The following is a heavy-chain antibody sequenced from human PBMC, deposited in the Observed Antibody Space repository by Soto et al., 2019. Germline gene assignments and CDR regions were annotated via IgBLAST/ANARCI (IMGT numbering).Heavy chain of an antibody. Sequence: PSETLSLTCTVSGGSISRYYWSWIRQPPGKGLEWIGYIYYSGSTNYNPSLKSRVTISVDTSKNQFSLKLSSVTAADTAVYYCARDPGYYRSATNSSDLCGPGPLVTVSS. CDR2: IYYSGST. V-gene: IGHV4-59*01. CDR1: GGSISRYY. J-gene: IGHJ5*02. CDR3: ARDPGYYRSATNSSDL. D-gene: IGHD3-10*01.